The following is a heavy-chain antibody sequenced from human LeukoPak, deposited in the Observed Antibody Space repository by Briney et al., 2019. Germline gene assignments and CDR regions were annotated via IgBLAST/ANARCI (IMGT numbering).Heavy chain of an antibody. CDR2: ISYDGSNK. D-gene: IGHD4-11*01. J-gene: IGHJ3*02. V-gene: IGHV3-30*18. Sequence: GRSLRLSCAASGFTFSSYGMHWVRQAPGKGLEWVAVISYDGSNKYYADSVKGRFTISRDNSKNTLYLQMNSLRAEDTAVYYCAKDSTLMTTGGADAFDIWGQGTMVTVSS. CDR1: GFTFSSYG. CDR3: AKDSTLMTTGGADAFDI.